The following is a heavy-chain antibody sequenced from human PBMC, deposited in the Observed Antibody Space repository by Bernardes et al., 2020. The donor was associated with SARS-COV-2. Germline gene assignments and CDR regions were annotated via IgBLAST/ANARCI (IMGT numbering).Heavy chain of an antibody. CDR1: GYTFTTSI. V-gene: IGHV1-18*01. D-gene: IGHD3-10*01. CDR2: TSPYNDGT. Sequence: ASVKVSCKASGYTFTTSIIGWVRQAPGQGLEWMGWTSPYNDGTNYAQKLQGRVTMTTDTSTNTAYMELRSLRSDDTAVYYCEREVFQYGSGRKIDYWGQGTLVTVS. CDR3: EREVFQYGSGRKIDY. J-gene: IGHJ4*02.